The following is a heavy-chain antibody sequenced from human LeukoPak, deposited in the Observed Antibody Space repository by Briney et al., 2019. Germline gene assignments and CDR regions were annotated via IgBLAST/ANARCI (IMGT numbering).Heavy chain of an antibody. Sequence: SETLSLTCTVPGISISSTTLYWGWVRQSPGKGLEWIATIYYSGTTYYNPSLKSRVTISVDTSKNQFSLKLTSVTAADTAIYYCAGAPAGGSDWLSPFDYWGHGTLVTVSS. J-gene: IGHJ4*01. CDR3: AGAPAGGSDWLSPFDY. CDR1: GISISSTTLY. CDR2: IYYSGTT. D-gene: IGHD3-9*01. V-gene: IGHV4-39*01.